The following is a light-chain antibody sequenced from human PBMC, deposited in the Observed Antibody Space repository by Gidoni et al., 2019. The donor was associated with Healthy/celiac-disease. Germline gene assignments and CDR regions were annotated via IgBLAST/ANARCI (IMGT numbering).Light chain of an antibody. J-gene: IGKJ5*01. CDR2: AAS. Sequence: AIRMTQSPSSFPASTGDRVTITCRASQGISSYLAWYQQKPGKAPKLLIYAASTLQSGVPSRFGGSGSGTDFTLTISCLQSEDFATYYCQQYYSYPPITFGQGTRLEIK. CDR3: QQYYSYPPIT. CDR1: QGISSY. V-gene: IGKV1-8*01.